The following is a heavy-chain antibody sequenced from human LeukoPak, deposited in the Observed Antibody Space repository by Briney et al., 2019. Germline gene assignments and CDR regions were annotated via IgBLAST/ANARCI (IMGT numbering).Heavy chain of an antibody. D-gene: IGHD2-21*02. CDR1: GVSISSSNYY. Sequence: LETLSLTCTVSGVSISSSNYYWGWIRQPPGQGLEWIGNIFYSGSTYYNPPLKRRVTISVDTSKKQFSLKLSSVTAADTAVYYCAGLVVATATIDYWGQGTLVTVSS. CDR3: AGLVVATATIDY. J-gene: IGHJ4*02. V-gene: IGHV4-39*01. CDR2: IFYSGST.